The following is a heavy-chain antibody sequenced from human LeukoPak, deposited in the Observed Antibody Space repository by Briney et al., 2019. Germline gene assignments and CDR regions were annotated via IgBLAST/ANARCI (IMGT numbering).Heavy chain of an antibody. D-gene: IGHD3-10*01. CDR2: IFPIFGTA. CDR1: GGTFISYA. CDR3: ARGIRGTRDHSYYYMDV. Sequence: SVNVSCKASGGTFISYAITWVRQAPRQGLECMGGIFPIFGTANYAHQFQGRVPITGDEFASAVYLELSSLRSDDTAVYYCARGIRGTRDHSYYYMDVWGKGTTVTVSS. V-gene: IGHV1-69*13. J-gene: IGHJ6*03.